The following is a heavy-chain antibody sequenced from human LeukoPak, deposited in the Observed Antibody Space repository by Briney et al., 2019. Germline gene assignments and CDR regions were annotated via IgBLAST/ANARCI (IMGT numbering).Heavy chain of an antibody. J-gene: IGHJ4*02. D-gene: IGHD3-9*01. Sequence: SETLSLTCTVSGGSISSYYWSWIRQPPGKGLEWIGYIYYSGSTNYNPSLKSRVTISVDTSKNQFSLKLSSVTAADTAVYYCAREQYYDNFFDYWGQGTLVTVSS. CDR3: AREQYYDNFFDY. CDR1: GGSISSYY. V-gene: IGHV4-59*01. CDR2: IYYSGST.